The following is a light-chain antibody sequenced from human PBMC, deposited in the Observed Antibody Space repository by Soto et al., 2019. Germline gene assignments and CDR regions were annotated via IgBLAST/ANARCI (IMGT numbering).Light chain of an antibody. CDR1: SGINVGSYR. CDR3: MIWHSSASV. CDR2: YKSDSDK. V-gene: IGLV5-45*03. Sequence: QPVLTQPSSLSASPGASVSLTCTLRSGINVGSYRIYWYQQKPGSPPQYLLRYKSDSDKQQGSGVPSRFSGSKDASANAGXXXXXXXXXXXEAXYYCMIWHSSASVFGGGTKLTVL. J-gene: IGLJ3*02.